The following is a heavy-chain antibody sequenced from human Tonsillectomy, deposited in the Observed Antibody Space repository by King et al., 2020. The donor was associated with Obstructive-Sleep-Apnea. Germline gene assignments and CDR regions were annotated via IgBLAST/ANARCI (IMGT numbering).Heavy chain of an antibody. CDR2: ISYDGSNK. Sequence: VQLVESGGGVVQPGRSLRLSCAASGFTFSSYAMHWVRQAPGKGLEWVAVISYDGSNKYYADSVKGRFTISRDNSKNTLYLQMNSLRAEDTAVYYCAREEITMIVVVIPYPQGYFDYWGQGTLVTVSS. D-gene: IGHD3-22*01. CDR1: GFTFSSYA. CDR3: AREEITMIVVVIPYPQGYFDY. V-gene: IGHV3-30*04. J-gene: IGHJ4*02.